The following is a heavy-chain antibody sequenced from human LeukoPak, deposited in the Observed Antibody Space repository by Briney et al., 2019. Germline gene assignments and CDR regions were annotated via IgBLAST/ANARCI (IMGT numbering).Heavy chain of an antibody. Sequence: GGSLRLSCAASGFTFSTYSMNWVRQAPGKGLEWVSYISSSSSSIYYADSVKGRFTISRDNAKNSLYLQMSSLRAEDTAIYYCTRGSGYSYAFTGRERTKSRLDYWGQGTLVTVSS. V-gene: IGHV3-48*01. J-gene: IGHJ4*02. CDR3: TRGSGYSYAFTGRERTKSRLDY. D-gene: IGHD5-18*01. CDR2: ISSSSSSI. CDR1: GFTFSTYS.